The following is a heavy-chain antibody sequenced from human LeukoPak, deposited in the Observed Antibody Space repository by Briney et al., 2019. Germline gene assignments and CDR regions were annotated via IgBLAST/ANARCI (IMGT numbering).Heavy chain of an antibody. D-gene: IGHD5-12*01. V-gene: IGHV4-34*01. Sequence: SETLSLTCAVYGGSFSGYYWSWIRQPPGKGLEWIGEINHGGSTNYNPSLKSRVTISVDTSKNQFSLKLSSVTAADTAVYYCARGSRGSTLYWGQGTLVTVSS. CDR3: ARGSRGSTLY. CDR1: GGSFSGYY. J-gene: IGHJ4*02. CDR2: INHGGST.